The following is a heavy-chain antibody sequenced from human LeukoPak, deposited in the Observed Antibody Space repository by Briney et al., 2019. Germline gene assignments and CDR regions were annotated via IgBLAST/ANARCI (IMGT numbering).Heavy chain of an antibody. CDR3: ARRVGSSWYYYYYYMDV. CDR1: GFTFSSYG. CDR2: IRYDGSTK. V-gene: IGHV3-30*02. Sequence: GGSLRLSCAASGFTFSSYGMHWVRQAPGKGLEWVAFIRYDGSTKYYADSVRGRFTISRGNSKNTLYLQMNSLRAEDTAVYYCARRVGSSWYYYYYYMDVWGKGTTVTVSS. J-gene: IGHJ6*03. D-gene: IGHD6-13*01.